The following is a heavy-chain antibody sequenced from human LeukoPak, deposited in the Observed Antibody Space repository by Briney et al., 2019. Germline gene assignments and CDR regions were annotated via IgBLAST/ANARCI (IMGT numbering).Heavy chain of an antibody. V-gene: IGHV3-23*01. D-gene: IGHD3-10*01. J-gene: IGHJ4*02. Sequence: GGSLRLSCAASGFTFSSYAMSWVRQAPGKGLEWVSAISGSGGSTYYADSVKGRFTISRDNSKNTLYLQMNSLRAEDTAVYYCAKDHENRVRGVISTYFDYWGQGTLVTVSS. CDR2: ISGSGGST. CDR3: AKDHENRVRGVISTYFDY. CDR1: GFTFSSYA.